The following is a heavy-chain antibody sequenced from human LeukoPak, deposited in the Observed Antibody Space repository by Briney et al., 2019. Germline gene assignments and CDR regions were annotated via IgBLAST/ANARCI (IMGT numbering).Heavy chain of an antibody. V-gene: IGHV1-18*01. CDR3: AAMGVISAEYYDSSGYTDY. CDR2: ISAYNGNT. D-gene: IGHD3-22*01. Sequence: GASVKVSCKASGYTFTSYGISWVRQAPGQGLEWMGWISAYNGNTNYAQKLQGRVTMTTDTSTSTAYMELRSLRSDDTAVYYCAAMGVISAEYYDSSGYTDYWGQGTLVTVSS. CDR1: GYTFTSYG. J-gene: IGHJ4*02.